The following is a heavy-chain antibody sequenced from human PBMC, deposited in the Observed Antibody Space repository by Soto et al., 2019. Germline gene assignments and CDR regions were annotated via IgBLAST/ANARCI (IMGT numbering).Heavy chain of an antibody. D-gene: IGHD3-3*01. CDR3: AKDPVGKYYDFWSGYPPDAFDI. J-gene: IGHJ3*02. V-gene: IGHV3-23*01. CDR2: ISGSGGST. Sequence: EVQLLESGGGLVQPGGSLRLSCAASGFTFSSYAMSWVRQAPGKGLEWVSAISGSGGSTYYADSVKGRFTISRDNSKNTLYLQMNSLRAEDTAVYYCAKDPVGKYYDFWSGYPPDAFDIWGQGTMVTVSS. CDR1: GFTFSSYA.